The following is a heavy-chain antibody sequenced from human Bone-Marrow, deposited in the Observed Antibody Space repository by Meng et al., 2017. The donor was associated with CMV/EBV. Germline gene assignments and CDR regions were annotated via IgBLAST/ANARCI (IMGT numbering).Heavy chain of an antibody. CDR2: ISSSSSYI. J-gene: IGHJ5*02. Sequence: GGSLRLSCAASGFTFSSYSMNWVRQAPGKGLEWVSSISSSSSYIYYADSVKGRFTISRDNAKNSLYLQMNSLRAEDTAVYYCARDSKAAVGWFDPWGQGTRVTGSS. CDR3: ARDSKAAVGWFDP. D-gene: IGHD6-13*01. V-gene: IGHV3-21*01. CDR1: GFTFSSYS.